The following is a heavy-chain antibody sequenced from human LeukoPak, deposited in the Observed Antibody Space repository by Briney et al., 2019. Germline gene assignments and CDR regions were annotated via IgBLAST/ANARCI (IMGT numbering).Heavy chain of an antibody. D-gene: IGHD5-24*01. V-gene: IGHV4-59*01. Sequence: SETLSLTCTVSGGSISSYYWSWIRQPPGKGLEWIGYIYYSGSTNYNPSLKSRVTVSVDTSKNQFSLKLSSVTAADTAVYYCASVGDGYPQYWGQGTLVTVSS. CDR1: GGSISSYY. CDR3: ASVGDGYPQY. CDR2: IYYSGST. J-gene: IGHJ4*02.